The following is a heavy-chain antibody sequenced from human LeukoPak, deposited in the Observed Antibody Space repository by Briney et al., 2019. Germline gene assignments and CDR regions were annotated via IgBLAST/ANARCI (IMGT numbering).Heavy chain of an antibody. J-gene: IGHJ4*02. D-gene: IGHD3-22*01. V-gene: IGHV3-64D*08. CDR1: GFTFSSYA. CDR2: ITANGGST. CDR3: AREGNYYDSSGYYTGYFDY. Sequence: GGSLRLSCSASGFTFSSYAMHWVRQAPGRGLEYASGITANGGSTYYADSVKGRFTISRDNSKNTLYLQMSSLRAEDTAVYYCAREGNYYDSSGYYTGYFDYWGQGTLVTVSS.